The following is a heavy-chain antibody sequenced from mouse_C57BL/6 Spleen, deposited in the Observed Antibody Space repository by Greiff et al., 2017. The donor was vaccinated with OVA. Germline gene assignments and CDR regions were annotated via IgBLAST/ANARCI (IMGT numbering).Heavy chain of an antibody. CDR2: IDPENGDT. D-gene: IGHD1-1*01. CDR1: GFNIKDDY. Sequence: VHVKQSGAELVRPGASVKLSCTASGFNIKDDYMHWVKQRPEQGLEWIGWIDPENGDTEYASKFQGKATITADTSSNTAYLQLSSLTSEDTAVYYCTKSNYYGSSPFDYWGQGTTLTVSS. V-gene: IGHV14-4*01. CDR3: TKSNYYGSSPFDY. J-gene: IGHJ2*01.